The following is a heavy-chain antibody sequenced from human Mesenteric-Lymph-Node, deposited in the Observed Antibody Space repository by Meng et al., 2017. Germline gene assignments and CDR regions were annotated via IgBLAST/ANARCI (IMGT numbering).Heavy chain of an antibody. J-gene: IGHJ4*02. V-gene: IGHV3-74*01. CDR1: GFTFSSYW. Sequence: GASLKISCAASGFTFSSYWMHWVRQVPGKGLVWVSRIHSDGTSTNYADSVKGRFTISRDNAKDTLYLEMSRLTAEDTAMYYCVRDSFSSGYYSIFDYWGQGTLVTVSS. CDR2: IHSDGTST. CDR3: VRDSFSSGYYSIFDY. D-gene: IGHD3-22*01.